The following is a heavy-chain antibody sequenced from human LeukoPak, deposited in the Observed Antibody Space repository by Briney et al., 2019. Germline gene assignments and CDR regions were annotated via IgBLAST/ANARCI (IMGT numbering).Heavy chain of an antibody. J-gene: IGHJ4*02. Sequence: ASVKVSCKASGGTFSSYAISWVRQAPGQGLEWMGGIIPIFGTANYAQKFQGRVTITTDESTSTAYMELSSLRSEDTAVYYCARDQRATYYYDSSGYYYDYWGQGTLVTVSS. V-gene: IGHV1-69*05. CDR2: IIPIFGTA. D-gene: IGHD3-22*01. CDR3: ARDQRATYYYDSSGYYYDY. CDR1: GGTFSSYA.